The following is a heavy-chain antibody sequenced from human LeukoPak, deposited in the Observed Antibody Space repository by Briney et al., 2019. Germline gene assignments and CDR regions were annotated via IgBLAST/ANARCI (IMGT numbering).Heavy chain of an antibody. D-gene: IGHD2-2*01. CDR3: ARDIVVVPAASPTHWFDP. V-gene: IGHV4-30-4*01. CDR1: GGSISSGDYY. Sequence: SETLSLTCTVSGGSISSGDYYWSWIRQPPGKGLEWIGYIYYSGSTYYNPSLKSRVTISVDTSKNQFSLKLSSVTAADTAVYYCARDIVVVPAASPTHWFDPWGQGTLVTVSS. J-gene: IGHJ5*02. CDR2: IYYSGST.